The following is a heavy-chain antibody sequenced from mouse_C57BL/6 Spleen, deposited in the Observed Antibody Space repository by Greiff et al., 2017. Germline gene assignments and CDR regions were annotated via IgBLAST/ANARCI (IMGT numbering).Heavy chain of an antibody. D-gene: IGHD2-4*01. CDR1: GYAFSSYW. J-gene: IGHJ2*01. Sequence: VQLQQSGAELVKPGASVKISCKASGYAFSSYWMNWVKQRPGKGLEWIGQIYPGDGDTNYNGKFKGKATLTADKSSSTAYMQLSSLTSEDSAVYFCARTGLRYYFDYWGQGTTLTVSS. CDR3: ARTGLRYYFDY. V-gene: IGHV1-80*01. CDR2: IYPGDGDT.